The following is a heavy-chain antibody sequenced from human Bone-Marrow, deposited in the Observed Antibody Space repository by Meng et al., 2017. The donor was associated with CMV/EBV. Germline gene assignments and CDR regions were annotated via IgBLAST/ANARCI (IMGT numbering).Heavy chain of an antibody. J-gene: IGHJ4*02. CDR3: ASDYNFDY. V-gene: IGHV3-53*01. CDR1: GFTFDDYT. D-gene: IGHD4-11*01. CDR2: IYSNGVT. Sequence: SLRLSCAASGFTFDDYTVHWVRQAPGKGLEWVSLIYSNGVTDHADSVKGRFTISRDRSKNTLYLQMNSLRAEDTAVYYCASDYNFDYWGQGTLVTVSS.